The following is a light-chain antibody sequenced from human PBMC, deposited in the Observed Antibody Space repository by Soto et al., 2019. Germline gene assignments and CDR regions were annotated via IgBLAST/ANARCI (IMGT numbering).Light chain of an antibody. CDR1: SSDVGGYNF. Sequence: SGLTQPPSASGSPGQSVTISCTGTSSDVGGYNFVSWYQQHPGKAPKLMIYEVNKRPSGVSNRFSGSKSGNTASLTISGLQVEDEADYYCSSYTSSSTYVFGTGTKVTVL. V-gene: IGLV2-14*01. CDR3: SSYTSSSTYV. J-gene: IGLJ1*01. CDR2: EVN.